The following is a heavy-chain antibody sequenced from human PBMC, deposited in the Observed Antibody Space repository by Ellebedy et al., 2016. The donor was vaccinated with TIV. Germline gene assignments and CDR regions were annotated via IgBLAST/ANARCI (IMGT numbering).Heavy chain of an antibody. CDR2: IYHSGST. CDR1: GGSISSGNW. CDR3: ARDPGGMDV. J-gene: IGHJ6*02. V-gene: IGHV4-4*02. Sequence: SETLSLTXAVSGGSISSGNWWTWVRQPPGKGLEWIGEIYHSGSTYYNPSLKSRVTISVDTSKNQFSLKLSSVTAADTAVYYCARDPGGMDVWGQGTTVTVSS. D-gene: IGHD2-8*02.